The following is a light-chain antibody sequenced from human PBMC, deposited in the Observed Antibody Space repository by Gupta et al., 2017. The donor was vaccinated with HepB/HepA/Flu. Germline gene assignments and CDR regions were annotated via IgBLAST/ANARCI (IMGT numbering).Light chain of an antibody. J-gene: IGKJ2*01. CDR1: QSVSSY. V-gene: IGKV3-11*01. CDR2: DAS. CDR3: QQRSNWPPT. Sequence: IVLTQSPATLSLSPGDRATLTCRASQSVSSYLAWYQQKPSQAPRLLIYDASNRATGIPARFSGSGSGTEFTLTISSLEPEDSAVYYCQQRSNWPPTFGQGTKLDIK.